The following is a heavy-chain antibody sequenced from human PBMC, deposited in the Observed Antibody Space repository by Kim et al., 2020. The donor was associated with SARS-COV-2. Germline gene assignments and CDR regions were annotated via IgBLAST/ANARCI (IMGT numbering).Heavy chain of an antibody. CDR3: ARIQTYGGKKSFDY. D-gene: IGHD4-17*01. J-gene: IGHJ4*02. CDR1: GDSVSSSSDY. Sequence: SETLSLTCTVSGDSVSSSSDYWSWIRQHPGKGLEWIGYIHFSGSTYYNPSLKSRVTISLGASDNQFSLNLTSVTAADTAMYYCARIQTYGGKKSFDYWGQGTLVTVSS. V-gene: IGHV4-31*03. CDR2: IHFSGST.